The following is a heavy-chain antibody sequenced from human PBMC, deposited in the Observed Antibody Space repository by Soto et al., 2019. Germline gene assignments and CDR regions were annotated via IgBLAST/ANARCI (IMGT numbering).Heavy chain of an antibody. D-gene: IGHD2-2*01. Sequence: SETLSLTCTVSGGSFTGHFWSWVRQPPGKGLEWIGEVSHSGNTKYYPSLKSRVTMSLDTLNNQVSLRLSSVTAADTAKYYCARERTYQLSGDDTLDIWGLGAMVTVSS. CDR3: ARERTYQLSGDDTLDI. CDR1: GGSFTGHF. J-gene: IGHJ3*02. CDR2: VSHSGNT. V-gene: IGHV4-34*10.